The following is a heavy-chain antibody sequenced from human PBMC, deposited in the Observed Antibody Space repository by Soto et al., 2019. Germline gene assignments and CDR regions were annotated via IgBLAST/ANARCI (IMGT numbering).Heavy chain of an antibody. CDR3: ARESLASYDFWSGYLKSHYYYGMDV. D-gene: IGHD3-3*01. CDR2: ISAYNGNT. Sequence: ASVKVCCKASGYTFTSYGSRWVRQAPGQGLEWMGWISAYNGNTNYAQKLQGRVTMTTDTSTSTAYMELRSLRSDDTAVYYCARESLASYDFWSGYLKSHYYYGMDVWGQGTTVTVSS. CDR1: GYTFTSYG. V-gene: IGHV1-18*01. J-gene: IGHJ6*02.